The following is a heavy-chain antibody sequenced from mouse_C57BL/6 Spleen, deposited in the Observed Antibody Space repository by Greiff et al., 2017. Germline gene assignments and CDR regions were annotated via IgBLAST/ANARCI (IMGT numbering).Heavy chain of an antibody. V-gene: IGHV1-69*01. D-gene: IGHD1-2*01. CDR2: IDPSDSYT. J-gene: IGHJ2*01. CDR3: AIRHYFDY. Sequence: QVQLQQPGAELVMPGASVKLSCKASGYTFTSYWMHWVKQRPGQGLEWIGEIDPSDSYTNYNQKFKGKSTLTVDKSSSTAYMQLSSLTSEDSAVYYCAIRHYFDYWGQGTTLTVSS. CDR1: GYTFTSYW.